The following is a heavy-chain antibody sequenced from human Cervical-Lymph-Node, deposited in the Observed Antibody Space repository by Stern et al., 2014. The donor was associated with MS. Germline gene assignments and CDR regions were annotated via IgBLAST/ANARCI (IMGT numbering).Heavy chain of an antibody. V-gene: IGHV4-39*01. Sequence: QVQLQESGPGLVKPSETLSLTCAVSGDSISSYTHYWAWIRQPPGKGLEWIGSVYYSRATYYNPSLKSPIPISVTTPKIPSPRGSNSGTAADTAVYYCAKHACTGAACPFDLWGQGTLVTVSS. J-gene: IGHJ4*02. CDR2: VYYSRAT. CDR3: AKHACTGAACPFDL. D-gene: IGHD2-8*02. CDR1: GDSISSYTHY.